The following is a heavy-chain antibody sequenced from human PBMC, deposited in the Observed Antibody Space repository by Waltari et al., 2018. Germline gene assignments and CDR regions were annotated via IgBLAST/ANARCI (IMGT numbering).Heavy chain of an antibody. D-gene: IGHD5-12*01. Sequence: EVQLLESGGGLVQPGGSLRLSCAGPGFTFSIYSMRWVRQAPGKGLEWVSAISGGGGSTYYADSVKGRFTISRDNSKNTLYLQMNSLRAADTAVYYCAKDRNVVANSEYFQHWGQGTLVTVSS. J-gene: IGHJ1*01. CDR2: ISGGGGST. CDR3: AKDRNVVANSEYFQH. V-gene: IGHV3-23*01. CDR1: GFTFSIYS.